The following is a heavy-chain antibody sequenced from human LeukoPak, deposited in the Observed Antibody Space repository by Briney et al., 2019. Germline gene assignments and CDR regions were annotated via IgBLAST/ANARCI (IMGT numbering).Heavy chain of an antibody. D-gene: IGHD4-17*01. Sequence: PGGSLRLSCAASGFTFSSYAMHWVRRAPGKGLEYVSAISSNGGSTYYANSVKGRFTISRDNSKNTLYLQMGSLRAEDMAVYYCARESEYATATVDYWGQGTLVTVSS. CDR1: GFTFSSYA. V-gene: IGHV3-64*01. J-gene: IGHJ4*02. CDR2: ISSNGGST. CDR3: ARESEYATATVDY.